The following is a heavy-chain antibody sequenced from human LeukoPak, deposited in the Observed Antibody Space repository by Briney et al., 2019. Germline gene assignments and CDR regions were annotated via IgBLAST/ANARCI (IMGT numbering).Heavy chain of an antibody. J-gene: IGHJ3*02. CDR1: GGTFSSYA. Sequence: ASVKVSFKASGGTFSSYAISWVRQAPGQGLEWMGRIIPILGIANYAQKFQGRVTITADKSTSTAYMELSSLRSEDTAVYYCARVGCSSTSCYVGRDAFDIWGQGTMVTVSS. D-gene: IGHD2-2*01. CDR3: ARVGCSSTSCYVGRDAFDI. CDR2: IIPILGIA. V-gene: IGHV1-69*04.